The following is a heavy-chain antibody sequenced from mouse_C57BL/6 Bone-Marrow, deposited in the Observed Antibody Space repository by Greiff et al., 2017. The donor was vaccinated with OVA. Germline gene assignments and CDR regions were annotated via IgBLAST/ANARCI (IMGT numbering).Heavy chain of an antibody. CDR2: IWSGGST. Sequence: VKLMESGPGLVQPSQSLSITCTVSGFSLTSYGVHWVRQSPGKGLEWLGVIWSGGSTDYNAAFIPRLSISKDNSKSQVFFKMNSLQADDTAIYYCARKTPPNWDEGYFDVWGTGTTVTVSS. CDR1: GFSLTSYG. V-gene: IGHV2-2*01. D-gene: IGHD4-1*01. J-gene: IGHJ1*03. CDR3: ARKTPPNWDEGYFDV.